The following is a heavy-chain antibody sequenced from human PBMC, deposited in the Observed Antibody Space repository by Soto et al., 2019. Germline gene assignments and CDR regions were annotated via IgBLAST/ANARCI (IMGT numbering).Heavy chain of an antibody. D-gene: IGHD1-1*01. Sequence: QVQLVQSGAEVKKPGSSVKVSCKASGGTFSSYTISWVRQAPGQGLEWMGRIIPILGIANYAQKFQGRVTIXXDXSXXTAYMELSSLRSEDTAVYYCARDRERENYYYGMDVWGQGTTVTVSS. CDR3: ARDRERENYYYGMDV. J-gene: IGHJ6*02. V-gene: IGHV1-69*08. CDR1: GGTFSSYT. CDR2: IIPILGIA.